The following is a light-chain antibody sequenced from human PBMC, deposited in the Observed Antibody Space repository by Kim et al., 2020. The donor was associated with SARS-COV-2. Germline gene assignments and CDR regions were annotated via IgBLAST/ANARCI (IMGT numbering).Light chain of an antibody. CDR1: KSGDKY. V-gene: IGLV3-1*01. J-gene: IGLJ2*01. CDR3: QAWDSSPV. CDR2: QDS. Sequence: SYELTQPPSVSVSPGQTASITCSGDKSGDKYASWYQQKPGQSPVLVIYQDSKRPSGIPERFSGSNSGNTATLTISGTQAMDEADYYCQAWDSSPVFGGGTKLTVL.